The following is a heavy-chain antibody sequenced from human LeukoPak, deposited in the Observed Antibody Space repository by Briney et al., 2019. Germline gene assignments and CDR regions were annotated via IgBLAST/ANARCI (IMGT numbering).Heavy chain of an antibody. CDR2: ISSSSSTI. Sequence: GGSLRLSCAASGLRFGSYWMNWVRQAPGKGLEWVSYISSSSSTIYYADSVKGRFTISRDNAKNSLYLQMNSLRDEDTAVYYCARDYADSYYYYYGMDVWGQGTTVTVSS. V-gene: IGHV3-48*02. CDR1: GLRFGSYW. D-gene: IGHD3-16*01. CDR3: ARDYADSYYYYYGMDV. J-gene: IGHJ6*02.